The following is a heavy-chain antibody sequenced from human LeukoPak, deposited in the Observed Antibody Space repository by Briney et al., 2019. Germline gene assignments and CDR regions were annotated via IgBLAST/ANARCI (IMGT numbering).Heavy chain of an antibody. CDR3: ARSGSSGSGYFQH. Sequence: GGSLRLSCAASGFTFSSYAMHWVRQAPGKGLEWVAVISYDGSNKYYADSVKGRFTISRDNSKNTLYLQMNSLRAEDTAVYYCARSGSSGSGYFQHWGQGTLVTVSS. J-gene: IGHJ1*01. D-gene: IGHD6-19*01. CDR2: ISYDGSNK. CDR1: GFTFSSYA. V-gene: IGHV3-30-3*01.